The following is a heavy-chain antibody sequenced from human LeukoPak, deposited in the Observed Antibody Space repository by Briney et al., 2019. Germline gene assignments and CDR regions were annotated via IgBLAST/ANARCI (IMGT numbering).Heavy chain of an antibody. Sequence: PGGSLRLSCAASGFTFSNYAMSWVRQAPGKGLEWVSGTSGSGGTTYYADSAKGRFTISRDSSKSTLYLQMNSLRAEDTAVYYCAKPIVGTLRGFDYWGQGTLLTVSS. CDR2: TSGSGGTT. CDR1: GFTFSNYA. D-gene: IGHD1-26*01. V-gene: IGHV3-23*01. CDR3: AKPIVGTLRGFDY. J-gene: IGHJ4*02.